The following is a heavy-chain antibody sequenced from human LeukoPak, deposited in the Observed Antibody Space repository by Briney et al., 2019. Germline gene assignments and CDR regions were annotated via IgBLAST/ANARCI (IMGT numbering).Heavy chain of an antibody. Sequence: GRSLRLSCEVPEFISNTYGMHWVRQAPGKGLEWVAVVSYDGSQKRYADSVKGRFTISRDNSNNTVYLQMSSLRPEDTALYYCAKDTNRWEGDWYFDLWGRGTLVTVSS. CDR2: VSYDGSQK. V-gene: IGHV3-30*18. D-gene: IGHD1-26*01. CDR3: AKDTNRWEGDWYFDL. J-gene: IGHJ2*01. CDR1: EFISNTYG.